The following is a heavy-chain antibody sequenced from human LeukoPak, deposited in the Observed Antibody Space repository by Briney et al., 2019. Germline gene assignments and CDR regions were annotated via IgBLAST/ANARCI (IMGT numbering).Heavy chain of an antibody. CDR3: AREGRVPYDSSGYYGY. Sequence: PGGSLRLSCAASGFTFSSYAMHWVRQAPGKGLEYVSAISSNGGSTYYADSVKGRFTISRDNSKNTLYLQMNSLRAEDTAVYYCAREGRVPYDSSGYYGYWGQGTLVTVSS. V-gene: IGHV3-64*04. CDR2: ISSNGGST. D-gene: IGHD3-22*01. J-gene: IGHJ4*02. CDR1: GFTFSSYA.